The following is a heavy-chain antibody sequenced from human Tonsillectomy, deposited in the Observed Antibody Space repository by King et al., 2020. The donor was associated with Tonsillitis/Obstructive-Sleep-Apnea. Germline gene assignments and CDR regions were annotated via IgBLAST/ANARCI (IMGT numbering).Heavy chain of an antibody. CDR1: GGSISSGGYY. D-gene: IGHD2-2*01. Sequence: VQLQESGPGLVKPSQTLSLTCTVSGGSISSGGYYWSWIRQHPGKGLEWIGYIYYSGSTYYNPSLKSRVTISVDTSKNQFSLKLGSVTAADTAVYYCARGAIVSSTSSYFFDLWGRGTLVTVSS. CDR3: ARGAIVSSTSSYFFDL. V-gene: IGHV4-31*03. CDR2: IYYSGST. J-gene: IGHJ2*01.